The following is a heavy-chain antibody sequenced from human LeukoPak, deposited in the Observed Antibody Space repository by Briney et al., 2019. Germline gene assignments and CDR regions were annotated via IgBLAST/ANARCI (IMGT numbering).Heavy chain of an antibody. CDR1: GFTFSSYA. CDR2: ISYDGSNK. J-gene: IGHJ3*02. D-gene: IGHD3-10*01. V-gene: IGHV3-30*04. Sequence: GGSLRLSCAASGFTFSSYAMHWVRQAPGKGLEWVAVISYDGSNKYYADSVKGRFTISRDNSKNTLYLQMNSLRAEDTAVYYCAKDPGGSGSYYKGPDAFDIWGQGTMVTVSS. CDR3: AKDPGGSGSYYKGPDAFDI.